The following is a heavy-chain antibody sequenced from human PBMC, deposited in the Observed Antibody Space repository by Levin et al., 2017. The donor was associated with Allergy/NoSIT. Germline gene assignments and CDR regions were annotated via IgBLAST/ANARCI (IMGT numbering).Heavy chain of an antibody. CDR2: ISYDGSNK. CDR3: AKDTSGGAHYYYYYGMDV. V-gene: IGHV3-30*18. J-gene: IGHJ6*02. D-gene: IGHD3-10*01. CDR1: GFTFSSYG. Sequence: GESLKISCAASGFTFSSYGMHWVRQAPGKGLEWVAVISYDGSNKYYADSVKGRFTISRDNSKNTLYLQMNSLRAEDTAVYYCAKDTSGGAHYYYYYGMDVWGQGTTVTVSS.